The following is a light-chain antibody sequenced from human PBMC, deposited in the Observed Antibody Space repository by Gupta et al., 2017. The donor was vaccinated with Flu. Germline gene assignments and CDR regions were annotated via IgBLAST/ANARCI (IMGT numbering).Light chain of an antibody. Sequence: DIQMTQSLSTLSASVGDRVTITCRPSRSISRYLAWYQQKPGKAPKLLIYKASTLASGVPSRFSGSGSGTEFTLTISSLQPDDFATYYCQQYNTYSWTFGQGTKVEIK. V-gene: IGKV1-5*03. CDR3: QQYNTYSWT. J-gene: IGKJ1*01. CDR2: KAS. CDR1: RSISRY.